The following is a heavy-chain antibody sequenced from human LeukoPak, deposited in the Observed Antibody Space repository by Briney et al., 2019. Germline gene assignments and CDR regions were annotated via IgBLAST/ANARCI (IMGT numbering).Heavy chain of an antibody. CDR1: GGTFSSYA. Sequence: SVKVSCKASGGTFSSYAISWVRQAPGQGLEWMGRIIPIFGTANYAQKFQGRVTITTDESTSTAYMELSSLRSEDTAVYYCARDDGYNIVEGYWGQGTLVTVSS. CDR2: IIPIFGTA. V-gene: IGHV1-69*05. D-gene: IGHD5-24*01. J-gene: IGHJ4*02. CDR3: ARDDGYNIVEGY.